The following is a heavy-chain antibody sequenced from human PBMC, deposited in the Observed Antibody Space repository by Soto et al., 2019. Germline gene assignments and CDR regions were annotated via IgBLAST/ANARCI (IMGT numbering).Heavy chain of an antibody. CDR1: GYSVTTYG. J-gene: IGHJ4*02. V-gene: IGHV1-18*01. CDR2: ISPSGGYT. Sequence: QVQLVQSEGEMKQPGASVKVSCKDSGYSVTTYGFCWVRQVPGQGLEWMGYISPSGGYTTYAPKLQDRVIMTTDSATTTVYMELRSLRSDDTAVYYCAREMWTRSGPPNFFDYWGQGALVTVSS. D-gene: IGHD6-25*01. CDR3: AREMWTRSGPPNFFDY.